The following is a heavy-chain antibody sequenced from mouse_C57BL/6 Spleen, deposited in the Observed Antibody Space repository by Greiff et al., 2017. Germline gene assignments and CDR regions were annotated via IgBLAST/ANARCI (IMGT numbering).Heavy chain of an antibody. D-gene: IGHD1-1*01. J-gene: IGHJ2*01. V-gene: IGHV1-19*01. CDR2: INPYNGGT. CDR3: ARYYYGSSFGC. CDR1: GYTFTDYY. Sequence: VQLQQSGPVLVKPGASVKMSCKASGYTFTDYYMNWVKQSHGKSLEWIGVINPYNGGTSYNQKFKGKATLTVDKSSSTAYMELNSLTSEDSAVYYCARYYYGSSFGCWGQGTTLTVSS.